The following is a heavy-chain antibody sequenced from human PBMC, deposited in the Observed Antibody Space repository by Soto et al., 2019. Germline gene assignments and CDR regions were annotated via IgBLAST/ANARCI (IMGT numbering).Heavy chain of an antibody. CDR3: ARGSRSSGWYLGNWFDP. D-gene: IGHD6-19*01. CDR1: GFTFSSYS. V-gene: IGHV3-48*02. Sequence: GGSLRLSCAASGFTFSSYSMNWVRQAPGKGLEWVSYIGSSSSTIYYADSVKGRFTISRDNAKNSLYLQMNSLRDEDTAVYYCARGSRSSGWYLGNWFDPWGQGTLVTVSS. J-gene: IGHJ5*02. CDR2: IGSSSSTI.